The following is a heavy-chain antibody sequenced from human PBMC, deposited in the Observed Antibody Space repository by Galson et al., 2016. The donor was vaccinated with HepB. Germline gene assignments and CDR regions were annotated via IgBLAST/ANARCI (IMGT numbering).Heavy chain of an antibody. D-gene: IGHD1-1*01. CDR3: AKERLVRRIFDH. J-gene: IGHJ4*02. V-gene: IGHV3-23*01. CDR1: GFVLSNFG. Sequence: SLRLSCAASGFVLSNFGLSWVRQAPGKGLEWVASIRTRRSTYYSDSVQGRFTISRDNSNNTLYLQMNALRAEDTAVYYCAKERLVRRIFDHWGQGTLLTVSS. CDR2: IRTRRST.